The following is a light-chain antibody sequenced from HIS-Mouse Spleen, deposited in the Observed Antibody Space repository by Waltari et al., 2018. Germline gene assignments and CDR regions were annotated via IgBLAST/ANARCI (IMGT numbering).Light chain of an antibody. CDR2: EVS. CDR3: SSYAGSNNVV. Sequence: QSALTQPASVSGSPGQSITISCTGTSSDVGSYNSVPRYQQHPGKAPKLMIYEVSKRPSGVPDRFSGSKSGNTASLTVSGLQAEDEADYYCSSYAGSNNVVFGGGTKLTVL. CDR1: SSDVGSYNS. J-gene: IGLJ2*01. V-gene: IGLV2-8*01.